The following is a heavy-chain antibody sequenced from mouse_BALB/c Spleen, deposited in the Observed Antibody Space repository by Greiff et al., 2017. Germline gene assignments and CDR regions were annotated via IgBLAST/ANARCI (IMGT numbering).Heavy chain of an antibody. D-gene: IGHD1-1*01. CDR3: ARDRVYGFAY. CDR1: GFTFSDYY. V-gene: IGHV5-4*02. CDR2: ISDGGSYT. J-gene: IGHJ3*01. Sequence: EVHLVESGGGLVKPGGSLKLSCAASGFTFSDYYMYWVRQTPEKRLEWVATISDGGSYTYYPDSVKGRFTISRDNAKNNLYLQMSSLKSEDTAMYYCARDRVYGFAYWGQGTLVTVSA.